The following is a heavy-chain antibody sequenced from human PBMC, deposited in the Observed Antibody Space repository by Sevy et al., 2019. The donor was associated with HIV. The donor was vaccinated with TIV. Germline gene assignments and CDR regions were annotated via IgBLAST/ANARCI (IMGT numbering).Heavy chain of an antibody. V-gene: IGHV3-7*03. J-gene: IGHJ4*02. CDR3: ATPTSDLDY. Sequence: GGCLSLSCVASGFSFDRYWMNWVRQAPGKGLEWVASIVPDGGEKWYADAVRGRFTISRDNARDTLYLQMDSLRADDTAIYYCATPTSDLDYWGQGTLVTVSS. CDR1: GFSFDRYW. CDR2: IVPDGGEK.